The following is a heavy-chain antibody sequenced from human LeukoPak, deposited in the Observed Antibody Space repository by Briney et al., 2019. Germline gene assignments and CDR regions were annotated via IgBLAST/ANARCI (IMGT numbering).Heavy chain of an antibody. CDR3: ARLRLKRQRDHYQYYGMDV. V-gene: IGHV4-39*01. J-gene: IGHJ6*02. CDR2: LYYSGST. D-gene: IGHD1-1*01. Sequence: PSETLSLTCIVSGGSISNSNNYWGWIRQPPGRGLEWIGSLYYSGSTYYNSSLKSRVTISIDTSKNQFSLRVTSVTAADAAVYFCARLRLKRQRDHYQYYGMDVWGQGTTVTVSS. CDR1: GGSISNSNNY.